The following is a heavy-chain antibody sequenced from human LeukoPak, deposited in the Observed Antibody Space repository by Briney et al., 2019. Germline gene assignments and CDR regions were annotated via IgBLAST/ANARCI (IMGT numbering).Heavy chain of an antibody. CDR1: GGSISSGDYY. CDR2: IYYSGST. J-gene: IGHJ5*02. D-gene: IGHD6-13*01. Sequence: SETLSLTCTVSGGSISSGDYYWSWIRQPPGKGLEWIGYIYYSGSTYYNPSLKSRVTISVDTSKNQFSLKLSSVTAADTAVYYCARSIAAAGTAWFDPWGQGTLVTVSS. CDR3: ARSIAAAGTAWFDP. V-gene: IGHV4-30-4*01.